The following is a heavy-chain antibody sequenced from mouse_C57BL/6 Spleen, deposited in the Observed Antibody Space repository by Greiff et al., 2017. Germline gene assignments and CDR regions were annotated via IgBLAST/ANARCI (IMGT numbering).Heavy chain of an antibody. CDR3: ARSWAGTAWFAY. CDR2: IHPNSGST. D-gene: IGHD4-1*01. CDR1: GYTFTSYW. V-gene: IGHV1-64*01. J-gene: IGHJ3*01. Sequence: QVQLQQPGAELVKPGASVKLSCKASGYTFTSYWMHWVKQRPGQGLEWIGMIHPNSGSTNYNEKFKSKATLTVDKSSSTAYMQLSSLTSEDSAVYYCARSWAGTAWFAYWGQGTLVTVSA.